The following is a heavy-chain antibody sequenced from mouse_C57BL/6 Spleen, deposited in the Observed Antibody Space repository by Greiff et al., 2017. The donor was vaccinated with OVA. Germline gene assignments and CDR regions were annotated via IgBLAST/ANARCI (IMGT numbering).Heavy chain of an antibody. V-gene: IGHV1-22*01. CDR3: ARGYYGSSYGWYYAMDY. CDR1: GYTFTDYN. Sequence: EVQLQQSGPELVKPGASVKMSCKASGYTFTDYNMHWVKQSHGKSLEWIGYINPNNGGTSYNQKFKGKATLTVNKSYSTAYMELRSLTSEDSAVYYCARGYYGSSYGWYYAMDYWGQGTSVTVSS. CDR2: INPNNGGT. J-gene: IGHJ4*01. D-gene: IGHD1-1*01.